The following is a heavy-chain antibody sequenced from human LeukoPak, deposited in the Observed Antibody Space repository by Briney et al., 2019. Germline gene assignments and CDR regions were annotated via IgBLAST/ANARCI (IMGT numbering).Heavy chain of an antibody. D-gene: IGHD5-18*01. CDR2: ISGSGGTT. CDR3: AKGGDIPKVINDY. V-gene: IGHV3-23*01. Sequence: GGSLRLSCAASGFSFSTYAMSWVRQAPGKGLDWVSEISGSGGTTFYADSVKGRFTISRDNSKNTLYLQTNSLRVEDTAVYYCAKGGDIPKVINDYWGQGTLVTASS. CDR1: GFSFSTYA. J-gene: IGHJ4*02.